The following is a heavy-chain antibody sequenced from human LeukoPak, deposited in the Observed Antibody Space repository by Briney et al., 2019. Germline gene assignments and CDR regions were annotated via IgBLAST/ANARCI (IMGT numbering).Heavy chain of an antibody. CDR3: ARDLGGIVVVPTRRHNWFDP. V-gene: IGHV3-23*01. D-gene: IGHD2-2*01. CDR1: GFTFSSYA. CDR2: ISGSGGST. Sequence: GESLRLSCAASGFTFSSYAMSWVRQAPGKGLEWVSAISGSGGSTYYADSVKGRFTISRDNAKNSLYLQMNSLRAEDTAVYYCARDLGGIVVVPTRRHNWFDPWGQGTLVTVSS. J-gene: IGHJ5*02.